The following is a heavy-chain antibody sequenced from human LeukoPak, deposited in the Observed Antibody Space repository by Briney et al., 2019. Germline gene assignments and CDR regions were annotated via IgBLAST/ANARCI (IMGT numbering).Heavy chain of an antibody. D-gene: IGHD5-12*01. CDR2: ISSNGGST. V-gene: IGHV3-64D*06. J-gene: IGHJ4*02. Sequence: PGGSLRLSCSASGFTFSSYAMHWVRQAPGKRLEYVSAISSNGGSTYYADSVKGRFTISRDNSKNTLYLQMSSLRAEDTAVYYCVKGNSGYVRRYFDYWGQGTLVTVSS. CDR3: VKGNSGYVRRYFDY. CDR1: GFTFSSYA.